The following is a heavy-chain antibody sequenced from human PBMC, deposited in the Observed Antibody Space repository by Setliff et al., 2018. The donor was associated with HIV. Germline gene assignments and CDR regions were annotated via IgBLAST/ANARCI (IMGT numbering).Heavy chain of an antibody. CDR2: ISSHIGKNT. CDR3: AKASVTSIQYFDY. V-gene: IGHV3-11*01. Sequence: PGGSLRLSCAASGFSFRDYYMNWIRQAPGKGLEWVSYISSHIGKNTNYADSVKGRFTISRDNTKNTLSLQMNSLRAEDTAVYYCAKASVTSIQYFDYWGQGTLVTVSS. J-gene: IGHJ4*02. CDR1: GFSFRDYY. D-gene: IGHD2-2*02.